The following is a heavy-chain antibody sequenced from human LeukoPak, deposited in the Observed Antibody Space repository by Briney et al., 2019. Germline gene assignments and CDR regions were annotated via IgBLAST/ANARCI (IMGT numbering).Heavy chain of an antibody. CDR2: IIPIFGTA. Sequence: GASVKVSCKASGYTFTSYYMHWVRQAPGQGLEWMGGIIPIFGTANYAQKFQGRVTITADESTSTAYMELSSLRSEDTAVYYCARASSGYTIFGVVIENWGQGTLVTVSS. CDR3: ARASSGYTIFGVVIEN. D-gene: IGHD3-3*01. CDR1: GYTFTSYY. V-gene: IGHV1-69*13. J-gene: IGHJ4*02.